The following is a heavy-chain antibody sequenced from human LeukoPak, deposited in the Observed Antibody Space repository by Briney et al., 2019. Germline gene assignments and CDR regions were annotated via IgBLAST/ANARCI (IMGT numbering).Heavy chain of an antibody. D-gene: IGHD2-2*01. CDR2: IIPIFGTA. J-gene: IGHJ3*02. V-gene: IGHV1-69*05. Sequence: SVKVSCKASGGTFSSYAISWVRQAPGQGLEWMGRIIPIFGTADYAQKFQGRVTITTDESTSTAYMELSSLRSEDTAVYYCAVGVVPAAFDAFDIWGQGTMVTVSS. CDR1: GGTFSSYA. CDR3: AVGVVPAAFDAFDI.